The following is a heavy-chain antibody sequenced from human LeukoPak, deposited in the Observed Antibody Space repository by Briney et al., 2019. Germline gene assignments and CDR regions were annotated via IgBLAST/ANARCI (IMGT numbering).Heavy chain of an antibody. CDR2: IYSGGST. CDR3: AXXXXIIGIDAFDI. J-gene: IGHJ3*02. CDR1: GGSFSGYY. V-gene: IGHV3-66*01. D-gene: IGHD3-10*01. Sequence: ETLSLTCAVYGGSFSGYYWSWVRQAPGKGLEWVSVIYSGGSTYYADSVKGRFTISRDNSKNTLYLQMNSLRAEDTAVYYCAXXXXIIGIDAFDIWGQGTMVTVSS.